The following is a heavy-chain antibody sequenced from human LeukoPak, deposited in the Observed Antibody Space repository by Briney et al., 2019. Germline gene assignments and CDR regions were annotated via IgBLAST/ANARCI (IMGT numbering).Heavy chain of an antibody. Sequence: ASVKVSCKASGYTFAKFYIHWVRQAPGQGLEWMGIINPSGGTTSHAQKFQGRVSMARDTSTSTVYMELSSLRSKDTAVYYCARDNRGERTPGWGYGGFDIWGQGTMVSVSS. D-gene: IGHD3-16*01. CDR1: GYTFAKFY. V-gene: IGHV1-46*01. CDR2: INPSGGTT. J-gene: IGHJ3*02. CDR3: ARDNRGERTPGWGYGGFDI.